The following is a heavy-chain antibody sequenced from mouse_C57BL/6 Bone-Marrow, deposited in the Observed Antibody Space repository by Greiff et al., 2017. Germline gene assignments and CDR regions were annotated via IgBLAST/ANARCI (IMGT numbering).Heavy chain of an antibody. V-gene: IGHV1-55*01. CDR1: GYTFTSYW. J-gene: IGHJ1*03. CDR2: IYPGSGST. CDR3: ASLYYYGSSYDWYFDV. Sequence: QVQLQQPGAELVKPGASVKMSCKASGYTFTSYWITWVKQRPGQGLEWIGDIYPGSGSTNYNEKFKSKATLTVDTSSSTAYMQLSSLTSEDSAVYYCASLYYYGSSYDWYFDVWGTGTTVTVSS. D-gene: IGHD1-1*01.